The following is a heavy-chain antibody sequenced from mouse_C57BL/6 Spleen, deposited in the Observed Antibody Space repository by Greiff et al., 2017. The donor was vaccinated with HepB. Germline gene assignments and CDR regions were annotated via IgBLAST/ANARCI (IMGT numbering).Heavy chain of an antibody. J-gene: IGHJ3*01. CDR1: GYTFTSYW. V-gene: IGHV1-55*01. CDR3: ARWGYYGSSYVRFAY. Sequence: QVQLQQSGAELVKPGASVKMSCKASGYTFTSYWITWVKQRPGQGLEWIGDIYPGSGSTNYNEKFKSKATLTVDTSSSTAYMQLSSLTSEDSAVYYCARWGYYGSSYVRFAYWGQGTLVTVSA. CDR2: IYPGSGST. D-gene: IGHD1-1*01.